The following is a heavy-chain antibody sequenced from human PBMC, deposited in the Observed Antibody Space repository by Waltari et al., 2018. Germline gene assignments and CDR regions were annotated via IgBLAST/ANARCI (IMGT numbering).Heavy chain of an antibody. J-gene: IGHJ4*02. Sequence: QLQMQQSGPGLVKPSQTLSLACSLSGDSISGRYYWNWVRQTAGEGLEWLGYIYSSGSTKYNPSLQSRATISIVNKTQFSLKLAAVTAADTAVYYCAVTTMTGEIDSWGQGTQVTVSS. D-gene: IGHD3-16*01. CDR1: GDSISGRYY. CDR3: AVTTMTGEIDS. V-gene: IGHV4-61*09. CDR2: IYSSGST.